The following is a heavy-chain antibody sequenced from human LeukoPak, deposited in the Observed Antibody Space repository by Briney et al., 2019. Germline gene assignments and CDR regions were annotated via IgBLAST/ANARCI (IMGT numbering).Heavy chain of an antibody. CDR1: GFTFSSYW. V-gene: IGHV3-23*01. Sequence: GGSLRLSCAASGFTFSSYWMSWVRQAPGKGLEWVSAISGSGGSTYYADSVKGRFTISRDNSKNTLYLQMNSLRAEDTAVYYCAKVPYFDWLSYFDSWGQGTLVTVSS. J-gene: IGHJ4*02. D-gene: IGHD3-9*01. CDR2: ISGSGGST. CDR3: AKVPYFDWLSYFDS.